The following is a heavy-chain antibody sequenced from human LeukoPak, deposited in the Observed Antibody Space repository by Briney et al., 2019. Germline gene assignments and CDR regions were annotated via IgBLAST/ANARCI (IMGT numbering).Heavy chain of an antibody. CDR3: ASLDTAMVNGDY. CDR1: GFTFSSYE. J-gene: IGHJ4*02. D-gene: IGHD5-18*01. Sequence: PGGSLRLSRAASGFTFSSYEMNWVRQAPGKGLEWVANIKQDGSEKNYVDSVKGRFTISRDNAKNSLYLQMNSLRAEDTAMYYCASLDTAMVNGDYWGQGTLVTVSS. V-gene: IGHV3-7*01. CDR2: IKQDGSEK.